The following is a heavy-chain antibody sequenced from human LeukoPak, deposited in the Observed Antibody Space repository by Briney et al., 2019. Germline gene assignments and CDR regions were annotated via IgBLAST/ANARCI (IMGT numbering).Heavy chain of an antibody. CDR1: GGTFSSYA. CDR2: IIPIFGTA. D-gene: IGHD4-17*01. V-gene: IGHV1-69*13. CDR3: ARDLPNTVTQGVFDY. J-gene: IGHJ4*02. Sequence: SVKVSCKASGGTFSSYAISWVRQAPGQGLEWMGGIIPIFGTANYAQKFQGRVTITADESTSTAYMELSSLRSEDTAVYYCARDLPNTVTQGVFDYWGQGTLVTVSS.